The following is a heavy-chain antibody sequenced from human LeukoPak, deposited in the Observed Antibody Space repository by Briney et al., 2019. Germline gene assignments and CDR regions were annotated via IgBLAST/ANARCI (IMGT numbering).Heavy chain of an antibody. Sequence: ASVKVSCKASGGTFSSYAISWVRQAPGQGLEWMGWINPNSGGTNYAQKFQGRVTMTRDTSISTAYMELSRLRSDDTAVYYCARGGRYYGSGSSHMDVWGKGTTVTVSS. V-gene: IGHV1-2*02. D-gene: IGHD3-10*01. CDR1: GGTFSSYA. J-gene: IGHJ6*03. CDR3: ARGGRYYGSGSSHMDV. CDR2: INPNSGGT.